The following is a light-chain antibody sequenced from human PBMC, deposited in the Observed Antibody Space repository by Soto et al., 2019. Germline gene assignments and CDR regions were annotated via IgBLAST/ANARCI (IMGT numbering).Light chain of an antibody. V-gene: IGKV3-15*01. J-gene: IGKJ1*01. CDR3: QQFNTWPRT. CDR1: QSVSGN. CDR2: GAS. Sequence: VMTQSPGPRSASSGGRGTPSFRGSQSVSGNVAWYQQKPGQPPRLLVYGASTTATDIPARFFGSESETEFTLTITRLQSEDFGTYYCQQFNTWPRTFGQGTKVDIK.